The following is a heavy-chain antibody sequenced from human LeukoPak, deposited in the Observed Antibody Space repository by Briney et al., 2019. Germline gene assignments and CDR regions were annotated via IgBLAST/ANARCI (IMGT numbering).Heavy chain of an antibody. CDR1: GYTFTVYY. J-gene: IGHJ4*02. V-gene: IGHV1-2*06. CDR2: ITPNSGGT. Sequence: ASVRVSCKASGYTFTVYYIHWVRQAPGQGLEWMERITPNSGGTNYAQKFQGRVTMTRDTSISTGYMELSRLRSDDTAVYYCAREDYDILTGYSHNDYWGQGTLVTVSS. D-gene: IGHD3-9*01. CDR3: AREDYDILTGYSHNDY.